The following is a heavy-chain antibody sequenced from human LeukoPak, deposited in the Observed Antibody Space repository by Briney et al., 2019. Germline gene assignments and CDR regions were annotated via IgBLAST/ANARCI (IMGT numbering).Heavy chain of an antibody. CDR2: ISYDGSNK. J-gene: IGHJ4*02. D-gene: IGHD5-24*01. CDR3: AKDLGPGSMATSPGFDY. Sequence: GGSLRLSCAASGFTFSSYGMHWVRQAPGKGLEWVAVISYDGSNKYYADSVKGRFTISRDNSKNTLYLQMNSLRAEDTALYYCAKDLGPGSMATSPGFDYWGQGTLVTVSS. CDR1: GFTFSSYG. V-gene: IGHV3-30*18.